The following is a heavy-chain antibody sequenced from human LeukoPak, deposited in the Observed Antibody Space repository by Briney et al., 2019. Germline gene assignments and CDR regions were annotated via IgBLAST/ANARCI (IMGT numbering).Heavy chain of an antibody. V-gene: IGHV3-21*01. CDR2: ISSSSSYI. CDR3: ARDPYSGNYGAYYYYYMDV. J-gene: IGHJ6*03. Sequence: GGSLRLSCAASGFTFTNYWMSWVRQAPGKGLEWVSSISSSSSYIYYADSVKGRFTISRDNAKSSLYLQMDSLRAEDTAVYYCARDPYSGNYGAYYYYYMDVWGKGTTVTISS. D-gene: IGHD1-26*01. CDR1: GFTFTNYW.